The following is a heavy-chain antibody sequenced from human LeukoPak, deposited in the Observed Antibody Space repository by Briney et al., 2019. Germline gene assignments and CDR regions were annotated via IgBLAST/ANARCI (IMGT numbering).Heavy chain of an antibody. D-gene: IGHD2-15*01. CDR3: AKRPYCSGTVCYHIDY. Sequence: GGSLRLPCAASGFTFSSYAMSWVRQAPGKGMEWVSTISGSGGSAYYADSVKGRFTISRDNSKNTLYLQLSSLRAEDTALYYCAKRPYCSGTVCYHIDYWGQGTLVTVSS. J-gene: IGHJ4*02. V-gene: IGHV3-23*01. CDR2: ISGSGGSA. CDR1: GFTFSSYA.